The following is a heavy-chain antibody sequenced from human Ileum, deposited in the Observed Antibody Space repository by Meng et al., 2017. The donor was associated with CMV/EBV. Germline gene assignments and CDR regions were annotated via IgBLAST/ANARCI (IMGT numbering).Heavy chain of an antibody. V-gene: IGHV3-30*02. CDR3: AKDSWGEMNWFDP. D-gene: IGHD3-16*01. CDR2: IRFDEKNK. J-gene: IGHJ5*02. CDR1: GFTFSTSG. Sequence: AASGFTFSTSGMHWVRQAPGKGLEWVAFIRFDEKNKFYADSVKGRFTISRDNSKNTLYLQMNSLRPEDTAVYYCAKDSWGEMNWFDPWGQGTLVTVSS.